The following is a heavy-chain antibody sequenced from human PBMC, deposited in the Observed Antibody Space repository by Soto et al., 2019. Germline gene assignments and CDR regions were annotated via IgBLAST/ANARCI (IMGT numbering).Heavy chain of an antibody. CDR1: GDSFTSYW. CDR2: IYPDDSDT. Sequence: EVQLVQSGAEVKKPGESLKISWKFSGDSFTSYWIGWVRQMTGEGMEWMGIIYPDDSDTRYSPSFQGQVTISADKSISTAYLQWSSLKASDTAMYYCARVVGRLMTTVVTEGYYYYGMDVWGQGTTVTVSS. V-gene: IGHV5-51*03. CDR3: ARVVGRLMTTVVTEGYYYYGMDV. D-gene: IGHD4-17*01. J-gene: IGHJ6*02.